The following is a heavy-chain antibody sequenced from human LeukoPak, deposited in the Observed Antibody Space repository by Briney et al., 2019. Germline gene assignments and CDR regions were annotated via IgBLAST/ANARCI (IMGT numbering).Heavy chain of an antibody. Sequence: GASVKVSCKASGYTFTSYGISWVRQAPGQGLEWTGWISAYNGNTNYAQRLQGRVTMTTDTSTSTAYMELRSLRSDDTAVYYCAREVRGLVGARKQKAMDVWGKGTTVTVSS. CDR3: AREVRGLVGARKQKAMDV. D-gene: IGHD1-26*01. J-gene: IGHJ6*03. V-gene: IGHV1-18*01. CDR1: GYTFTSYG. CDR2: ISAYNGNT.